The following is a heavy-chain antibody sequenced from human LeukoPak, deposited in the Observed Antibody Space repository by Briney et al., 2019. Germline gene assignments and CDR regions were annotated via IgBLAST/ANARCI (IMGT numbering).Heavy chain of an antibody. Sequence: KPSENPSPTCTVSGGSPSSSGYYWGWIRQPPRKGPEWIGGIYYSGSTYYNPSLKSRVTISLDTSQNQFSLKLSSVTAADTAVYYCARQQSCSGGTCYFYFDSWGQGTLVTVSS. CDR1: GGSPSSSGYY. D-gene: IGHD2-15*01. V-gene: IGHV4-39*01. CDR3: ARQQSCSGGTCYFYFDS. CDR2: IYYSGST. J-gene: IGHJ4*02.